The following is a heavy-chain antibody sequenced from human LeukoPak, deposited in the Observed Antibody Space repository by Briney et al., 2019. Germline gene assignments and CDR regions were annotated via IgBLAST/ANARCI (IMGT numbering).Heavy chain of an antibody. CDR3: AKSPYYDILTGYYRTLYYFDF. J-gene: IGHJ4*02. V-gene: IGHV3-23*01. CDR1: GFTFSSYA. D-gene: IGHD3-9*01. Sequence: GGSLRLSCAASGFTFSSYAMSWVRHAPGKGLEWVSAISGSGGSTYYADSVKGRFTISRDNSKNTLYLQMNSLRAEDTAVYYCAKSPYYDILTGYYRTLYYFDFWGQGTLVTVSS. CDR2: ISGSGGST.